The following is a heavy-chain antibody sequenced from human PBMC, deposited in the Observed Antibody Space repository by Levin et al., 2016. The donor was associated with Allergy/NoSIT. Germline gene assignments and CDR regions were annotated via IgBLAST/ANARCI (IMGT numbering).Heavy chain of an antibody. D-gene: IGHD3-16*01. Sequence: RQAPGKGLEWIGYIYYSGSTYYNPSLKSRVDISVEKSNNQLSLKVTSVTDADTAVYYCARGLPDYYYYYMDVWGKGTTVTVSS. CDR3: ARGLPDYYYYYMDV. CDR2: IYYSGST. J-gene: IGHJ6*03. V-gene: IGHV4-31*02.